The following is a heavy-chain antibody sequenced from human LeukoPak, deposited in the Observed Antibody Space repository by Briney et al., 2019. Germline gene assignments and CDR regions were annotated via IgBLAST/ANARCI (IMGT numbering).Heavy chain of an antibody. J-gene: IGHJ4*02. CDR1: GFTFSGYW. V-gene: IGHV3-74*01. D-gene: IGHD2-15*01. CDR3: ARTFAAAHIDY. CDR2: IKSDGSST. Sequence: GGSLRLSCAASGFTFSGYWMHWVRQAPGKGLVWVSRIKSDGSSTTYADSVKGRFTISRDNAKNTLYLEMNSLRAEDAAVYYCARTFAAAHIDYWGQGTLVTVSS.